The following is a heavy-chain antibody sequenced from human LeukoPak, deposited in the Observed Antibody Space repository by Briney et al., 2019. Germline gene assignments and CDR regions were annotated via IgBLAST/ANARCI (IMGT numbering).Heavy chain of an antibody. CDR1: GGSFSGYY. D-gene: IGHD6-19*01. Sequence: SETLSLTCAVYGGSFSGYYWSWIRQPPGKGLEWIGEINHSGSTNYNPSLKSRVTISVDTSKNQFSLKLSSVTAAATAVYYCARGWIFAVAAFYYYYGMDVWGKGTTVTVSS. CDR2: INHSGST. J-gene: IGHJ6*04. CDR3: ARGWIFAVAAFYYYYGMDV. V-gene: IGHV4-34*01.